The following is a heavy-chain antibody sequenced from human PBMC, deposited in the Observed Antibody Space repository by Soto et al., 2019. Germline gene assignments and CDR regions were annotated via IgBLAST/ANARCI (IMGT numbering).Heavy chain of an antibody. CDR1: GYTFTHYA. V-gene: IGHV1-3*04. CDR2: INTDNGNT. J-gene: IGHJ3*02. D-gene: IGHD2-8*01. Sequence: ASVKVSCKSSGYTFTHYAMHWVRQAPGQGLEWLGWINTDNGNTAFSQKFQGRVSITMDTSASTAYVDLSSLISEDTAVYYCARQGDSRILRDTFDIWGQGKLVTVSS. CDR3: ARQGDSRILRDTFDI.